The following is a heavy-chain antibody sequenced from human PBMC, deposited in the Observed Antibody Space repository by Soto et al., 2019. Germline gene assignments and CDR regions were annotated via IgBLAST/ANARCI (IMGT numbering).Heavy chain of an antibody. CDR3: ARARQQWLVLTAAFDI. J-gene: IGHJ3*02. CDR1: GGTFSSYA. V-gene: IGHV1-69*01. Sequence: QVQLVQSGAEVKKPGSSVKVSCKASGGTFSSYAISWVRQSPGQGLEWMGGIIPIFGTANYAQKLQGRVTITADESTRTAYVELSSLRSEDTAVYYCARARQQWLVLTAAFDIWGQGTMVTVSS. CDR2: IIPIFGTA. D-gene: IGHD6-19*01.